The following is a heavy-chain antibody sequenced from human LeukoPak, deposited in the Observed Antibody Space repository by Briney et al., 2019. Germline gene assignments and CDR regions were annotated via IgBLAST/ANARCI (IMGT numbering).Heavy chain of an antibody. D-gene: IGHD3-22*01. CDR1: EFSVGSNY. Sequence: GGSLRLSCAASEFSVGSNYMTWVRQAPGKGLEWVSLIYSGGSTYYADSVKGRFTISRDNSKNTLSLRMNSLRPEDTAVYYCARGFPHYYDSRGIKFDYWGQGTLVTVSS. J-gene: IGHJ4*02. CDR2: IYSGGST. V-gene: IGHV3-66*02. CDR3: ARGFPHYYDSRGIKFDY.